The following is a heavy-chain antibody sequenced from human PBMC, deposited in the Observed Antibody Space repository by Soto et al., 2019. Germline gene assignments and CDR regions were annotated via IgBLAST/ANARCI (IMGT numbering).Heavy chain of an antibody. Sequence: SETLSLTCTVSGGSISSYYWSWIRQPPGKGLEWIGYIYYSGSTNYNPSLKSRVTISVDTSKNQFSLKLSSVTAADTAVYYCARAIGAGLAAFDIWGQGTMVTVSS. CDR2: IYYSGST. CDR1: GGSISSYY. CDR3: ARAIGAGLAAFDI. V-gene: IGHV4-59*01. D-gene: IGHD3-22*01. J-gene: IGHJ3*02.